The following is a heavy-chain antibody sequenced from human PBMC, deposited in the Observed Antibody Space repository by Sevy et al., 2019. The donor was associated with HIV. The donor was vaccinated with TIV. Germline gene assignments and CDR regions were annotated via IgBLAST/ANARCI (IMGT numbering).Heavy chain of an antibody. D-gene: IGHD3-10*01. Sequence: GGSLRLSCAASGFTFSSYAMHWVRQAPGKGLEWVAVISYDGSNKYYADSVKGRFTISRDNSKNTLYLQMNSLRAEDTAVYYCARDQYSYAQGLTMVREPLHYWGQGTLVTVSS. CDR2: ISYDGSNK. CDR1: GFTFSSYA. V-gene: IGHV3-30-3*01. CDR3: ARDQYSYAQGLTMVREPLHY. J-gene: IGHJ4*02.